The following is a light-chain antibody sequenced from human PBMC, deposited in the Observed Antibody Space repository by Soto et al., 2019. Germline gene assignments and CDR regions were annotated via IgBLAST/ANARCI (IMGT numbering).Light chain of an antibody. J-gene: IGLJ1*01. CDR2: DVS. V-gene: IGLV2-14*03. CDR3: GSYSSTNPV. Sequence: QSVLTQPASVSGSPGQSITISCTGTSSDVGGYNYVSWYQQHPGKAPKLIIYDVSNRPSGVSNRFSGSKSGNTASLTISGLQAYDDADYSCGSYSSTNPVFGTGTNLTVL. CDR1: SSDVGGYNY.